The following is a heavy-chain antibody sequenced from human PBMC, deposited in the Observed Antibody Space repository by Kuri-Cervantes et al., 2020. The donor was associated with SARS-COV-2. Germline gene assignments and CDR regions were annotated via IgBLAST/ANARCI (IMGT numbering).Heavy chain of an antibody. CDR3: ARSETWLYPRYEGWFDP. J-gene: IGHJ5*02. D-gene: IGHD3-22*01. CDR2: IYWDDYK. V-gene: IGHV2-5*02. Sequence: SGPTLVKPTQTLTLTCTFSGFSLSTSGVGVGWIRQPPGKALEWLALIYWDDYKRYSPSLKSRLTITKDTSKSQVVLTMTNMDPVDTATYYCARSETWLYPRYEGWFDPWGQGTLVTVSS. CDR1: GFSLSTSGVG.